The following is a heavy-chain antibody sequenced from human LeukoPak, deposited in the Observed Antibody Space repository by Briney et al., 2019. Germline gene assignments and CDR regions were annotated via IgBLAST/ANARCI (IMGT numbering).Heavy chain of an antibody. Sequence: SETLSLTCAVYGGSFSTYYWSWIRQPPGKGLEWIGEINHSGSTNYNPSLKSRVTISVDTSKNQFSLKLSSVTAADTAVYFCAGAWLEVQILDYWGQGTPVTVSS. CDR1: GGSFSTYY. V-gene: IGHV4-34*01. CDR3: AGAWLEVQILDY. D-gene: IGHD1-7*01. CDR2: INHSGST. J-gene: IGHJ4*02.